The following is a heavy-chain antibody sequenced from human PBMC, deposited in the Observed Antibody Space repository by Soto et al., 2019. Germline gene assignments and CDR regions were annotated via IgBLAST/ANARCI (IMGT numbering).Heavy chain of an antibody. CDR3: ARVRREYDNSGPVDY. J-gene: IGHJ4*02. D-gene: IGHD3-22*01. CDR1: GGSLSSGDCS. Sequence: SETMSVTCAVAGGSLSSGDCSWNWLRQPPGKGLEWIGYIYYGGSTYYNPSLQGRVTMSVDRSRNQFSLKLNSVTAADTAVYYCARVRREYDNSGPVDYWGQGTLVTVSS. CDR2: IYYGGST. V-gene: IGHV4-30-2*01.